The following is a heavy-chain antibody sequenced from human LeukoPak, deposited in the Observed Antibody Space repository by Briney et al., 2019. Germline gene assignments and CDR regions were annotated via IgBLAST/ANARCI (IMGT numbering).Heavy chain of an antibody. J-gene: IGHJ4*02. CDR1: GFTFGSCA. Sequence: GGSLRLSCAASGFTFGSCAMSWVRQAPGKGLEWVSAISGSAGSAYYADSVRGRFTISRDNSKNTLFLQMNSLRAEDTAVYYCAKEAPNYYDSSGYYPEWGQGTLVTVSS. V-gene: IGHV3-23*01. CDR2: ISGSAGSA. CDR3: AKEAPNYYDSSGYYPE. D-gene: IGHD3-22*01.